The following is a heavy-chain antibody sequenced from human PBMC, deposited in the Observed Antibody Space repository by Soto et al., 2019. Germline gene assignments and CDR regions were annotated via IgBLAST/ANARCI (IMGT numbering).Heavy chain of an antibody. J-gene: IGHJ5*02. CDR3: ARAYLRWDNWLDP. D-gene: IGHD4-17*01. V-gene: IGHV3-21*01. CDR1: GFTFSSYS. Sequence: GGSLRLSCAASGFTFSSYSMNWVRQAPGKGLEWVSSISSSSSYIYYADSVKGRFTISRDNAKNSLYLQMNSLRAEDTAAYYCARAYLRWDNWLDPWGQGTLVTVSS. CDR2: ISSSSSYI.